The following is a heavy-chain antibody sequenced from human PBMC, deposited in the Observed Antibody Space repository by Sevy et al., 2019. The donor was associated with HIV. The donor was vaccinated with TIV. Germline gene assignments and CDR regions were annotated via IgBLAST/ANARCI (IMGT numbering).Heavy chain of an antibody. V-gene: IGHV3-23*01. CDR2: ISGSGGST. CDR3: AKAFSGGGYSSSWYVDY. D-gene: IGHD6-13*01. Sequence: GGSLRLSCAASGFTFSSYAMSWVRQAPGKGLEWVSAISGSGGSTYYADSMKGRFTISRDNSKNTLYLQMNSLRAEDTAVYYCAKAFSGGGYSSSWYVDYWCQGTLVTVSS. J-gene: IGHJ4*02. CDR1: GFTFSSYA.